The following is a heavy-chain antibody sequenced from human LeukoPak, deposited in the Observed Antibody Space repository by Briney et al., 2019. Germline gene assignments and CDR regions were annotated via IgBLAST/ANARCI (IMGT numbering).Heavy chain of an antibody. CDR2: IYYSGST. D-gene: IGHD1-26*01. V-gene: IGHV4-59*08. CDR3: ARHGWELRLEAFDI. J-gene: IGHJ3*02. Sequence: SETLSLTGTVSGGSISSYYWSWIRQPPGKGLEWIGYIYYSGSTNYNPSLKSRVTISVDTSKNQFSLKLSSVTAADTAVYYCARHGWELRLEAFDIWGQGTMVTVSS. CDR1: GGSISSYY.